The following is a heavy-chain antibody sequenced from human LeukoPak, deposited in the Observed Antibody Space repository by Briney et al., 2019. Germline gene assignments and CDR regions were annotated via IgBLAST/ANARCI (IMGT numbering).Heavy chain of an antibody. J-gene: IGHJ4*02. V-gene: IGHV1-69*06. CDR2: IIPIFGTA. Sequence: SVKLSCTASGGTFSNYAISWVRQAPGQGLEWISGIIPIFGTANYAQKFQGRVTITADKSTNTAYLELSSLRSEDTAVYYCARGNYDILTGYYRLRAFDYWGQGTLVTVSS. CDR1: GGTFSNYA. CDR3: ARGNYDILTGYYRLRAFDY. D-gene: IGHD3-9*01.